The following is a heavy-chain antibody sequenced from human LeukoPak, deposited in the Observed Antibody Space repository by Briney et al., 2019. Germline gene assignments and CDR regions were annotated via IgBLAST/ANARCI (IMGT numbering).Heavy chain of an antibody. J-gene: IGHJ5*02. CDR2: IYYSGST. Sequence: PSETLSLTCTVSGGSISSYYWSWIRQPPGKGLEWIGYIYYSGSTNYNPSLKSRVTISVDTSKNQFSLKLSSVTAADTAVYYCARHPANYGDGNWFDPWGQGTLVTVSS. CDR1: GGSISSYY. V-gene: IGHV4-59*08. CDR3: ARHPANYGDGNWFDP. D-gene: IGHD4-17*01.